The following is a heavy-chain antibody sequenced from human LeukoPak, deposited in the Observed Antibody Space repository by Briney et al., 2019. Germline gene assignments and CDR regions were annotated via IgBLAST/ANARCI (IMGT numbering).Heavy chain of an antibody. V-gene: IGHV3-30*04. J-gene: IGHJ4*02. D-gene: IGHD3-9*01. CDR1: GFTFSSYA. Sequence: GGSLRLSCAASGFTFSSYAMHWVRQAPGKGLEWVAVISYDGSNKYYADSVKGRFTISRDNSKNTLYLQMNSLRAEDTAVYYCARDARPQDILTGPPTGYWGQGTLVTVSS. CDR3: ARDARPQDILTGPPTGY. CDR2: ISYDGSNK.